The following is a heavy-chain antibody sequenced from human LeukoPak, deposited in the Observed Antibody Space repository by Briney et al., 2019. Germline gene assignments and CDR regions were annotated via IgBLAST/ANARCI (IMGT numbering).Heavy chain of an antibody. Sequence: SETLSLTCTVSGGSISSYYWSWIRQPPGKGLEWIGYIYTSGSTNYNPSLKSRVTISVDTSKNQFSLKLSSVTAAGTAVYYCARGSSSRYYHYYYMDVWGKGTTVTVSS. CDR1: GGSISSYY. D-gene: IGHD6-13*01. CDR2: IYTSGST. V-gene: IGHV4-4*09. J-gene: IGHJ6*03. CDR3: ARGSSSRYYHYYYMDV.